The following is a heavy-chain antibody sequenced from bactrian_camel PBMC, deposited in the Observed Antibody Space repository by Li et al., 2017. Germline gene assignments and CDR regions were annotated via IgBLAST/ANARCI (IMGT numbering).Heavy chain of an antibody. CDR3: AADAWLRIVNGLGPSVYEYNY. V-gene: IGHV3S6*01. D-gene: IGHD5*01. CDR1: GFACSSNS. CDR2: IYTGDGGT. Sequence: HVQLVESGGGSTQAGGSLRLSCADSGFACSSNSMHWVRQAPGKGLEWVSSIYTGDGGTNSADSVKGRFTISRDNSRNTLYLQMNGLKPEDTAMYYCAADAWLRIVNGLGPSVYEYNYWGQGTQVTVS. J-gene: IGHJ4*01.